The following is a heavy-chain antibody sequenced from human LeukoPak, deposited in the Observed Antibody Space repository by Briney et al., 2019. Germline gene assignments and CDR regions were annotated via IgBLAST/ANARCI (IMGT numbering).Heavy chain of an antibody. J-gene: IGHJ3*02. D-gene: IGHD3-22*01. V-gene: IGHV4-59*01. CDR2: IYYSGST. CDR3: ARARDVYYDRAFDI. CDR1: GGSISTYY. Sequence: SETLSLTCTVSGGSISTYYWSWIRQPPGKGLEWLGYIYYSGSTNYNPSLKSRVTISVDTSKNQFSLKLSSVTAADTAVYYCARARDVYYDRAFDIWGQGTMVTFSS.